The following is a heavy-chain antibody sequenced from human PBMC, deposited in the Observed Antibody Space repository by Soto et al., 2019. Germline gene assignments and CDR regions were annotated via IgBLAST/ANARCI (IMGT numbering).Heavy chain of an antibody. CDR2: INDRGSI. D-gene: IGHD3-9*01. Sequence: QVQLQQWGAGPLRHLETLSLTCGVSGGSFSGYYWAWIRQSPGKGLEWIGEINDRGSINYNPSLKSRVSISVDTSKNHYSLNVSSVTASDTAVYYCARDSHDILTGPPWVWYFDLWGRGTLVTVSS. V-gene: IGHV4-34*01. CDR3: ARDSHDILTGPPWVWYFDL. CDR1: GGSFSGYY. J-gene: IGHJ2*01.